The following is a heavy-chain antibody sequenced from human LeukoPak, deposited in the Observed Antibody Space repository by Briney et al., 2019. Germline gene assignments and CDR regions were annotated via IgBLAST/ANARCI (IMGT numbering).Heavy chain of an antibody. Sequence: GGSLRLSCAASGFTLSRNAANWVRQAPGKGLEWVAAISGNGLGTYYADSVKGRFNISRDNSRNTLYLQMNSLRIEDTAFYYCAKDANYLRSSGYLIPIDFWGQGTLVTVSS. J-gene: IGHJ4*02. CDR1: GFTLSRNA. D-gene: IGHD3-22*01. CDR3: AKDANYLRSSGYLIPIDF. V-gene: IGHV3-23*01. CDR2: ISGNGLGT.